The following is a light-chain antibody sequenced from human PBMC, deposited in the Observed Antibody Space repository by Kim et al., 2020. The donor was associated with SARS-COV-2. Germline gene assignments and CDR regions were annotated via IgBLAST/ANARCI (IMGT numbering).Light chain of an antibody. CDR1: QSRCSIY. CDR3: QQYGGSAR. J-gene: IGKJ4*01. Sequence: LSPGEGATHSCRASQSRCSIYLAGYQQKPGQAPRLVMYGASSRATGIPYRFSASGSGTDFTLTISRLEPEDFSVYYCQQYGGSARFGGGTKVDIK. V-gene: IGKV3-20*01. CDR2: GAS.